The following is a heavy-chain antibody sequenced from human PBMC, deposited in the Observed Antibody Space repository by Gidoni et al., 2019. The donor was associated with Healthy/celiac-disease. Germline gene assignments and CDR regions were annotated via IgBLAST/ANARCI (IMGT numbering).Heavy chain of an antibody. CDR3: TTDSYYYGSGSFDY. Sequence: EVQLVESGGGLVKPGGSLRRSCAASGFTFSNAWMSWVRQAPGKGREWVGRIKSKTDGGTTDYAAPVKGRFTISRDDSKNTLYLQMNSLKTEDTAVYYCTTDSYYYGSGSFDYWGQGTLVTVSS. V-gene: IGHV3-15*01. D-gene: IGHD3-10*01. J-gene: IGHJ4*02. CDR1: GFTFSNAW. CDR2: IKSKTDGGTT.